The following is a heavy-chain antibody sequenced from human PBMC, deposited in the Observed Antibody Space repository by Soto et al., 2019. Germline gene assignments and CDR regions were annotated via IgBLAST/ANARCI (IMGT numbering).Heavy chain of an antibody. J-gene: IGHJ3*02. CDR2: IYYSGST. CDR3: ARYPHYYGSGSFDAFDI. CDR1: GGSISSGGYY. V-gene: IGHV4-31*03. D-gene: IGHD3-10*01. Sequence: QVQLQESGPGLVKPSQTLSLTCTVSGGSISSGGYYWSWIRQHPGKGLEWIGYIYYSGSTYYNPSLKSRVTISVDTSKNQFSLKLSSVNAADTAVYYCARYPHYYGSGSFDAFDIWGQGTMVTVSS.